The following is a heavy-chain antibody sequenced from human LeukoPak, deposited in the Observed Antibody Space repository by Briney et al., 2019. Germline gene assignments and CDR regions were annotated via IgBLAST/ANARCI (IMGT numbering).Heavy chain of an antibody. V-gene: IGHV4-61*01. Sequence: SETLSLTCTVSGGSVSSGSYYWRWIRQPPGKGLEWIGYIYYSGSTNYNPSLKSRVTISVDTSKNQFSLKLSSVTAADTAVYYCARDAGYSSGWYGLAFDIWGQGTMVTVSS. CDR2: IYYSGST. CDR3: ARDAGYSSGWYGLAFDI. D-gene: IGHD6-19*01. J-gene: IGHJ3*02. CDR1: GGSVSSGSYY.